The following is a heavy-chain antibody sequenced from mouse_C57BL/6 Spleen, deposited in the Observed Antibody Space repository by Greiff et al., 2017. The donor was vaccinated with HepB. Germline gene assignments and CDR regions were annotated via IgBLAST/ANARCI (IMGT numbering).Heavy chain of an antibody. CDR3: ARINYYGSRAMDY. CDR1: GYTFTSYW. D-gene: IGHD1-1*01. Sequence: QVHVKQPGAELVMPGASVKLSCKASGYTFTSYWMHWVKQRPGQGLEWIGEIDPSDSYTNYNQKFKGKSTLTVDKSSSTAYMQLSSLTSEDSAVYYCARINYYGSRAMDYWGQGTSVTVSS. CDR2: IDPSDSYT. J-gene: IGHJ4*01. V-gene: IGHV1-69*01.